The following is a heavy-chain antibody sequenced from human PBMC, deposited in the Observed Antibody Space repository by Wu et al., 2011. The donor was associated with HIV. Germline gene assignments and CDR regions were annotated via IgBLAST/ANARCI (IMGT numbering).Heavy chain of an antibody. CDR1: GYSFTGYW. V-gene: IGHV5-51*01. CDR3: ARHKTELDTFDY. D-gene: IGHD1-26*01. Sequence: VQLVQSGAEVKKPGESLKISCKAGYSFTGYWIGWVRQMPGKGLEWMGIIYPGDSDTKYSPSFQGQVTISADKSIRTVYLQWSSLKASDTGIYYCARHKTELDTFDYWGQGTLVTVSS. CDR2: IYPGDSDT. J-gene: IGHJ4*02.